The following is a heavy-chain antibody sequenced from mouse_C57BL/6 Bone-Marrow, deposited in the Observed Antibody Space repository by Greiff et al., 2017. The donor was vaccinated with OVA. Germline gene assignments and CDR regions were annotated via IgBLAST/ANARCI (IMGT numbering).Heavy chain of an antibody. D-gene: IGHD4-1*01. V-gene: IGHV1-74*01. J-gene: IGHJ3*01. CDR3: AMAWAWFAY. Sequence: QVQLKQPGAELVKPGASVKLSSKASGYTFTSYWMHWVKQRPGRGLEWIGRIHPSDSDTNYNQKFKGKATLTVDKSSSTAYMQLSSLTSEDSAVYYGAMAWAWFAYWGQGTLVTVSA. CDR1: GYTFTSYW. CDR2: IHPSDSDT.